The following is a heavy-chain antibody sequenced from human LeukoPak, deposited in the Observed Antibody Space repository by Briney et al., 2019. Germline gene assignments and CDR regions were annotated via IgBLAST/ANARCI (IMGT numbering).Heavy chain of an antibody. D-gene: IGHD5-18*01. CDR3: AKGGVGYSYGSDSIDY. CDR1: GFTFSSYG. J-gene: IGHJ4*02. CDR2: IWYDGSNK. Sequence: GGSLRLSCAASGFTFSSYGMHWVRQAPGKGLEWVAVIWYDGSNKYYADSVKGRFTISRDNSKNTLYLQMNSLRAEDTAVYYCAKGGVGYSYGSDSIDYWGQGTLVTVSS. V-gene: IGHV3-33*06.